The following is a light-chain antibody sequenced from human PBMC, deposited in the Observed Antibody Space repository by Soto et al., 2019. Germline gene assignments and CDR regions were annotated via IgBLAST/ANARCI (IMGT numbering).Light chain of an antibody. CDR2: GAS. CDR3: QQRGDWPLT. V-gene: IGKV3-15*01. CDR1: QSVSSN. Sequence: EIVMTQSPATLSVSPGERATLSCRASQSVSSNLAWYQQKPGQAPRLLIYGASTRATGIPARFSGSGSGTDFTLTISSLEPEDFAVYYCQQRGDWPLTFGQGTRLEI. J-gene: IGKJ5*01.